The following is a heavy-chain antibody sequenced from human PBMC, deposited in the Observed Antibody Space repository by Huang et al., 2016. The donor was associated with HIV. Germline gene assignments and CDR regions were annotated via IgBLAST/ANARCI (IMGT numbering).Heavy chain of an antibody. CDR3: ARAPATHSVFFY. D-gene: IGHD3-3*01. CDR2: IYYRGSS. J-gene: IGHJ4*02. CDR1: GDSIRSGGYY. V-gene: IGHV4-30-4*08. Sequence: QVQLQESGPGLVKPSQTLSLTCTVSGDSIRSGGYYWTWIRQSPAKGLEWFGYIYYRGSSDYNPSLKSRVSISIDAFKNRVSLKLKSVTVADTAVYYCARAPATHSVFFYWGQGTLVTVSA.